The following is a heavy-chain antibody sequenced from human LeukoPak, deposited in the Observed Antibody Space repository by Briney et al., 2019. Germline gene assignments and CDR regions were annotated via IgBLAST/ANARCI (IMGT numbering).Heavy chain of an antibody. Sequence: SETLSLTCSVSGGSVSRDYWSWIRQPPATRLEWLGYIYNIGGTNYNPSLKSRVSISVDTSKNQFSLMLTSVTAADTAVYYCAREAVAGTLDYWGQGALVTVSS. V-gene: IGHV4-59*02. CDR1: GGSVSRDY. J-gene: IGHJ4*02. D-gene: IGHD6-19*01. CDR3: AREAVAGTLDY. CDR2: IYNIGGT.